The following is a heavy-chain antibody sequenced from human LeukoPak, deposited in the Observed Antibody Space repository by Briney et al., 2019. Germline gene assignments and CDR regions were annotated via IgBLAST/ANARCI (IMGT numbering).Heavy chain of an antibody. CDR2: IYHSGST. CDR3: ARSVLRYFDWPFDY. J-gene: IGHJ4*02. V-gene: IGHV4-4*07. CDR1: GGSISSYY. D-gene: IGHD3-9*01. Sequence: MPSETLSLTCTVSGGSISSYYWSWIRQPAGKGLEWIGSIYHSGSTYYNPSLKSRVTISVDTSKNQFSLKLSSVTAADTAVYYCARSVLRYFDWPFDYWGQGTLVTVSS.